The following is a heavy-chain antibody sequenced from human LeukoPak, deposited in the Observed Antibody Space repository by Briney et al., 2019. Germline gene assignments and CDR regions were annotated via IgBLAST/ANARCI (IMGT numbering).Heavy chain of an antibody. V-gene: IGHV4-4*07. Sequence: PETLSLTCTVSGGSISSSYWSWIRQPAGKGLGWVECYYSCGSPNYNPALKIQVTMSVDSSNNQFSLKLSSVTAADTAVFYCARENTGNYKEFDYWVQGTLVTVSS. CDR1: GGSISSSY. CDR3: ARENTGNYKEFDY. D-gene: IGHD1-26*01. J-gene: IGHJ4*02. CDR2: YYSCGSP.